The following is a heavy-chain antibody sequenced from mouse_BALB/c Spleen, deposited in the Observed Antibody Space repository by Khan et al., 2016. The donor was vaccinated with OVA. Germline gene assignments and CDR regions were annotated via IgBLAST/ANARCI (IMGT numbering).Heavy chain of an antibody. D-gene: IGHD4-1*01. J-gene: IGHJ3*01. CDR1: GFTFSTYS. V-gene: IGHV5-6*01. CDR3: ASHLTGSFAY. Sequence: EVKLVESGGDLVRPGGSLKLSCSASGFTFSTYSMSWVRQTPDKRLEWVATISSAGDYTFFPDSVKGRFTISRDNARNTLYLQMSSLRSEDTAMYYCASHLTGSFAYWGQGTLVTVSA. CDR2: ISSAGDYT.